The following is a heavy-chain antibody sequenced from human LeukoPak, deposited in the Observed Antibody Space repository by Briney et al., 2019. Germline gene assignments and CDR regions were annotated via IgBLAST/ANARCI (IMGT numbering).Heavy chain of an antibody. V-gene: IGHV3-23*01. CDR2: ISGSGGST. J-gene: IGHJ6*03. D-gene: IGHD3-16*02. CDR3: AKQGELSLRYYYYCMDV. Sequence: PGGSLRLSCAASGFTFSSYAMSWVRQAPGKGLEWVSAISGSGGSTYYADSVKGRFTISRDNSKNTLYLQMNSLRAEDTAVYYCAKQGELSLRYYYYCMDVWGKGTTVTVSS. CDR1: GFTFSSYA.